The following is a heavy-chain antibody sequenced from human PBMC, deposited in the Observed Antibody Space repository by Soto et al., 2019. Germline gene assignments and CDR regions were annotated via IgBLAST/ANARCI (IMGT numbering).Heavy chain of an antibody. CDR1: GFTFSSYA. D-gene: IGHD6-19*01. J-gene: IGHJ6*03. CDR3: VKYRAVAGGPDYYYYMDV. CDR2: LSGSGAST. V-gene: IGHV3-23*01. Sequence: GGSLRLSCAASGFTFSSYAMSWVRQAPGKGLEWVSALSGSGASTYYAESVKGRFTISRDNSKNTLYLQMNSLRAEDTAVYYCVKYRAVAGGPDYYYYMDVWGKGTTVTVSS.